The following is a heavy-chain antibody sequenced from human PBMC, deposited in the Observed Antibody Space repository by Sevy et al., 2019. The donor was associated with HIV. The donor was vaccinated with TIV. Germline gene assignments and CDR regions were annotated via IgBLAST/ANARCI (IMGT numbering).Heavy chain of an antibody. CDR1: GFTFSSYA. CDR3: AKDGLTIFGVVNYGMDV. J-gene: IGHJ6*02. V-gene: IGHV3-23*01. CDR2: ISGRGGST. Sequence: GGSLRLSCAASGFTFSSYAMSWVRQAPGKGLEWVSAISGRGGSTYYADSVKGRFTISRDNSKNTLYLQMNSLRAEDTAVYYCAKDGLTIFGVVNYGMDVWGQGTTVTVSS. D-gene: IGHD3-3*01.